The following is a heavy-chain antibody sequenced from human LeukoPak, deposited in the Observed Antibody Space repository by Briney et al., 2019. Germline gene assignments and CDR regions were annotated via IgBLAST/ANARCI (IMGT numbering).Heavy chain of an antibody. J-gene: IGHJ4*02. CDR3: AKIRKGPSYDYGDY. V-gene: IGHV3-30*18. CDR1: GFTFSSYG. Sequence: GGSLRLSCAASGFTFSSYGMHLVRQAPGKGLEWVAIISYDGSNKYYADSVKGRFTISRDNSKNTLYLQMNSLRAEDTAVYYCAKIRKGPSYDYGDYWGQGTLVTVSS. CDR2: ISYDGSNK. D-gene: IGHD2-2*01.